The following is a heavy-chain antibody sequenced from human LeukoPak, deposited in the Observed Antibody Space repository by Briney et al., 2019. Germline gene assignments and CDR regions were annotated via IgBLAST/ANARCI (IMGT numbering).Heavy chain of an antibody. CDR3: ARGFGSSWFDV. Sequence: ASVKVSCKASRYTFTAYYIHWVRQAPGQGLEWMGWINPHTGGTKYAQKFQGWVTMTRDTSISTAYMDLSGLKSNDTAVCYCARGFGSSWFDVWGQGTLVTVSS. J-gene: IGHJ5*02. CDR2: INPHTGGT. V-gene: IGHV1-2*04. D-gene: IGHD6-13*01. CDR1: RYTFTAYY.